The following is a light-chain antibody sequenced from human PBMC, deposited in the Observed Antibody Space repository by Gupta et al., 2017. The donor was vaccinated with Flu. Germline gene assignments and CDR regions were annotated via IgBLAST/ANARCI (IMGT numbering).Light chain of an antibody. J-gene: IGLJ3*02. V-gene: IGLV7-43*01. Sequence: QTVVTQEPSLTVSPGGTVTLTCPSSTGAVTSGYYPSWFQQKTGQAPRGLIYNENTKHSGTPARFSGSILGGKAALTLAGVQTEDEADYYCLLDSGGANIWVFGGGTKLTVL. CDR3: LLDSGGANIWV. CDR2: NEN. CDR1: TGAVTSGYY.